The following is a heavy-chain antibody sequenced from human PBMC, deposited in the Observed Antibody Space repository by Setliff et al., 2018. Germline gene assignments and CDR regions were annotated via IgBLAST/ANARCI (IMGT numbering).Heavy chain of an antibody. CDR3: ARGSRFGTIVYKGDYYMDV. V-gene: IGHV7-4-1*02. Sequence: ASVKVSCKASGYTFTNYAMTWMRQAPGQGLEYMGWINTNTGNPIYAQGFTGRFAFSLDTSVSTAYLQISSLKSEDTAVYYCARGSRFGTIVYKGDYYMDVWGKGTTVT. CDR2: INTNTGNP. CDR1: GYTFTNYA. J-gene: IGHJ6*03. D-gene: IGHD3-10*01.